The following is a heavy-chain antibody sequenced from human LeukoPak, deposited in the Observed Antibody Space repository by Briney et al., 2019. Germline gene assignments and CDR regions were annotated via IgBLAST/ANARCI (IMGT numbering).Heavy chain of an antibody. CDR3: ARAGYSTGWDRFDY. CDR2: IWYDGSNK. CDR1: GFNFRSYG. J-gene: IGHJ4*02. D-gene: IGHD6-19*01. Sequence: GGSLRLSCAASGFNFRSYGMHWVRQAPGKGLEWVAVIWYDGSNKNYADSVKGRFSISRDNSKNTLDLQMNSLRVEDTAVYYCARAGYSTGWDRFDYWGQGTLVTVSS. V-gene: IGHV3-33*01.